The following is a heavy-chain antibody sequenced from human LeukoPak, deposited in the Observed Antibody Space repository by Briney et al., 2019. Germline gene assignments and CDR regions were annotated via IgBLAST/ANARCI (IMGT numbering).Heavy chain of an antibody. J-gene: IGHJ4*02. V-gene: IGHV4-59*01. CDR2: IYYSGST. Sequence: PSETLSLTCTVSGGSISSYYWSWIRQPPGKGLEWIGYIYYSGSTNYNPSLKSRVTISVDTSKNQFSLKLSSVTAADTAVYYCARVGSGYYVFDYWGQGTLVTVSS. D-gene: IGHD3-3*01. CDR1: GGSISSYY. CDR3: ARVGSGYYVFDY.